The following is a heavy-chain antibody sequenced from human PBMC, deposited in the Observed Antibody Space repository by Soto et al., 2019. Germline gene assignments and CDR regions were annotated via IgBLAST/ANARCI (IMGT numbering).Heavy chain of an antibody. CDR2: IYYSGST. V-gene: IGHV4-31*03. Sequence: QVQLQESGPGLVKPSQTLSLTCTVSGGSISSGGYYWSWIRQHPGKGLEWIGYIYYSGSTYYNPSLKSRVTISVDTSKNPFSLKLSSVTAADTAVYYCVVPAAFHAFDIWGQGTMVTVSS. D-gene: IGHD2-2*01. CDR3: VVPAAFHAFDI. J-gene: IGHJ3*02. CDR1: GGSISSGGYY.